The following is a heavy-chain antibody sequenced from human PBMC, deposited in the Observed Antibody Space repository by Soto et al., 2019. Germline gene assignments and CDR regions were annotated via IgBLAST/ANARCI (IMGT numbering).Heavy chain of an antibody. V-gene: IGHV1-18*01. J-gene: IGHJ5*02. D-gene: IGHD3-9*01. CDR2: ISAYNGNT. CDR1: GYTFTSYG. CDR3: ARYDSRFDGGDDNWFDP. Sequence: QVQLVQSGAEVKKPGASVKVSCKASGYTFTSYGISWVRQAPGQGLEWMGWISAYNGNTNYAQKLQGRVTMTTDTSTSTAYMEMRSLRSDDTAVYYCARYDSRFDGGDDNWFDPWGQGTLVTVSS.